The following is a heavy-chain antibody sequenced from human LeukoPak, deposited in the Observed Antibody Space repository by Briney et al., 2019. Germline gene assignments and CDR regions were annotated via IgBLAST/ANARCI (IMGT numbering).Heavy chain of an antibody. D-gene: IGHD3-10*01. Sequence: PGESLKISCQGSEYSFATYWIAWLRQMPGKGLEWMGIIYPSDSDTRYSPSFQGQVTISADKSISTAYLQWSSLKASDTAMYYCARRSGDHLYFDYWGQGTLVTVSS. V-gene: IGHV5-51*01. CDR2: IYPSDSDT. CDR1: EYSFATYW. J-gene: IGHJ4*02. CDR3: ARRSGDHLYFDY.